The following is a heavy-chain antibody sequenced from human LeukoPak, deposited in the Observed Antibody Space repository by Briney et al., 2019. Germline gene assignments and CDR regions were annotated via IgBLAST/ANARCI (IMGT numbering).Heavy chain of an antibody. V-gene: IGHV1-18*01. J-gene: IGHJ3*02. CDR1: GYTFTSYG. CDR3: ARVIPKYCSGGSCCSGAVRFGAFDI. Sequence: ASVKVSCKASGYTFTSYGISWVRQAPGQGLEWMGWISAYNGNTNYAQKLQGRVTMTTDTSTSTAYMELRSLRSDDTAAYYCARVIPKYCSGGSCCSGAVRFGAFDIWGQGTMVTVSS. D-gene: IGHD2-15*01. CDR2: ISAYNGNT.